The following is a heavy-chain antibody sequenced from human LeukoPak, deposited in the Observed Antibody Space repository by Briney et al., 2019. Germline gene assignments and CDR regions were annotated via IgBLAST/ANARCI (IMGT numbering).Heavy chain of an antibody. CDR3: ARERIAVAGTGIDY. J-gene: IGHJ4*02. D-gene: IGHD6-19*01. CDR2: IYYSGST. CDR1: GGSISSSSYY. Sequence: PSETLSLTCTVSGGSISSSSYYWGWIRQPPGKGLEWIGSIYYSGSTYYNPSLKSRVTISVDTSKNQFSLKLSSVTAADTAVYYCARERIAVAGTGIDYWGQGTPVTVSS. V-gene: IGHV4-39*07.